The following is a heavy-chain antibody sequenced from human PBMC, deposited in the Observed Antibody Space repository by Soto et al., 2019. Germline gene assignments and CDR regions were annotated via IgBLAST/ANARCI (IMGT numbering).Heavy chain of an antibody. Sequence: EVQLVESGGGLVQPRGSLRLSCVASGFTFSSYSMNWVRQAPGQGLEWVSYISSSSNVIYYADSVKGRFTISRDNAMNSLYLQMNSLRDEDTAVYYCATSVGASGYEFYWGQGTLVTVSS. J-gene: IGHJ4*02. CDR1: GFTFSSYS. CDR3: ATSVGASGYEFY. D-gene: IGHD5-12*01. V-gene: IGHV3-48*02. CDR2: ISSSSNVI.